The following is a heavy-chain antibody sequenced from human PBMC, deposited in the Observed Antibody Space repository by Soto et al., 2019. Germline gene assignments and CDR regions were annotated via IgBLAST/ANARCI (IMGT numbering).Heavy chain of an antibody. CDR3: TAGRQVTMVRGVIISRDYYYGMDV. J-gene: IGHJ6*02. D-gene: IGHD3-10*01. V-gene: IGHV3-15*07. CDR1: GFTFSNAW. CDR2: IKSKTDGGTT. Sequence: GGSLRLSCAASGFTFSNAWMNWVRQAPGKGLEWVGRIKSKTDGGTTDYAAPVKGRFTISRYDSKNTLYLQMNSLKTEDTAVYYCTAGRQVTMVRGVIISRDYYYGMDVWGQGTTVTVSS.